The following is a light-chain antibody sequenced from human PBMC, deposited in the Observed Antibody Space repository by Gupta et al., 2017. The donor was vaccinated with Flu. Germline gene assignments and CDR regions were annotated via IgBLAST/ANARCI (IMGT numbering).Light chain of an antibody. J-gene: IGKJ2*01. CDR2: AAS. CDR1: QTISRY. CDR3: QQSVSTPFT. V-gene: IGKV1-39*01. Sequence: DIQMTQSPSSLSASVGDRVTVTCRAGQTISRYLNWYQQKAGAAPKLLIYAASNLQSGVPSRFSGSGSGTDFTLTISSLEPEDFGTYYCQQSVSTPFTFGQGTKVDIK.